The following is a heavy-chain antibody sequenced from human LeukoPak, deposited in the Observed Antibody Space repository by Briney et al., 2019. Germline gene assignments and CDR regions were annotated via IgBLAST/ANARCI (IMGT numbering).Heavy chain of an antibody. Sequence: GESLKISCKASGYSFTNYWIGRVRQMTGKGLEWMGITYPGGSDTRYSPSFQGQVTISADKSISTAYLQWSSLKASDTAMYYCARPDSSGYYWGQGTLVTVSS. V-gene: IGHV5-51*01. CDR2: TYPGGSDT. D-gene: IGHD3-22*01. CDR3: ARPDSSGYY. CDR1: GYSFTNYW. J-gene: IGHJ4*02.